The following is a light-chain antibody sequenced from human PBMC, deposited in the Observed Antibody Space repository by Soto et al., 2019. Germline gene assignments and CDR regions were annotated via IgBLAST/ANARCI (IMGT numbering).Light chain of an antibody. V-gene: IGKV1-27*01. CDR2: GAS. CDR3: QHYNKAPWT. CDR1: QDIYTY. J-gene: IGKJ1*01. Sequence: IQMTQSPSSLSASVGDRVTITCRASQDIYTYLAWYQHRPGKAPELLIYGASTLHAGVPSRFSGGGSGTHFVLTISSLQPEDVATYYCQHYNKAPWTFGQGTKV.